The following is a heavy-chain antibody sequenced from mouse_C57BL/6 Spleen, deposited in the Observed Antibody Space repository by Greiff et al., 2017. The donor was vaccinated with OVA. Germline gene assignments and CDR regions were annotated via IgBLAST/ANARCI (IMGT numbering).Heavy chain of an antibody. CDR2: IYPGDGDT. Sequence: QRVESGPELVKPGASVKISCKASGYAFSSSWMNWVKQRPGKGLEWVGRIYPGDGDTNYNGKFKGKATLTADKTSSTAYMQLSSLTSEDSAVYFRANYYGSSSYYYARDYWGQGTSVTVSS. CDR1: GYAFSSSW. V-gene: IGHV1-82*01. CDR3: ANYYGSSSYYYARDY. J-gene: IGHJ4*01. D-gene: IGHD1-1*01.